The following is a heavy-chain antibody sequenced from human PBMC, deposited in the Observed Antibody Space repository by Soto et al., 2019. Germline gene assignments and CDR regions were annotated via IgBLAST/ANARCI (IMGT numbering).Heavy chain of an antibody. Sequence: QVQLQESGPGLVKPSQTLSLTCTVSGGSISSGDYYWSWIRQPPGKGLEWIGYIYYSGSPYYNPSLKSRVTISVDTSKNQFSLKLSSVTAADTAVYYCARDLVQNGDYAWFDPWGQGTLVTVSS. CDR3: ARDLVQNGDYAWFDP. V-gene: IGHV4-30-4*01. J-gene: IGHJ5*02. CDR1: GGSISSGDYY. D-gene: IGHD4-17*01. CDR2: IYYSGSP.